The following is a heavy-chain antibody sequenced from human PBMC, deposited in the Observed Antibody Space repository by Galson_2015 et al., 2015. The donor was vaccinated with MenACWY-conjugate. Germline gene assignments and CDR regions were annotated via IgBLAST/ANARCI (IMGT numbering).Heavy chain of an antibody. J-gene: IGHJ3*02. CDR1: GGTFSSYA. V-gene: IGHV1-69*06. Sequence: SVKVSCKASGGTFSSYAISWVRQAPGQGLEWMGGIIPIFGTANYAQKFQGRVTITADKSTSTAYMELSSLRSEDTAVYYCARGGDEYSSSHDAFDIWGQGTMVTVSS. CDR3: ARGGDEYSSSHDAFDI. CDR2: IIPIFGTA. D-gene: IGHD6-6*01.